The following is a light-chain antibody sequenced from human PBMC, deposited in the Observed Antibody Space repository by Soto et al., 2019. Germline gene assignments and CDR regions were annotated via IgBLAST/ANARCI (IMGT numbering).Light chain of an antibody. J-gene: IGKJ1*01. CDR2: GVS. Sequence: EIVLTQSPGTLSLSPGERATLSCRASQSVSSNYLAWYQQKPGHAPRLLIYGVSSRATGIPDRFSGSGSGTDFTLTISRLEPEDFAVYYCQQYGISPRTFGQGTKVDIK. CDR3: QQYGISPRT. V-gene: IGKV3-20*01. CDR1: QSVSSNY.